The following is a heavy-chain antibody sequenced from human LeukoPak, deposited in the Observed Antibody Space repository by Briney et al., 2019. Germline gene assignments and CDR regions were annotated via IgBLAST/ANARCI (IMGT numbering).Heavy chain of an antibody. V-gene: IGHV4-59*08. J-gene: IGHJ4*02. Sequence: SETLSLTCTGSGGSISSYYWSWIRQPPGKGLEWIGYIYYSGSTKYNPSLKSRVTISVDTSKNQFSLRLSPVTAADTAVYYCARHYGSGTYPLDYWGQGTLVTVSS. CDR3: ARHYGSGTYPLDY. CDR1: GGSISSYY. D-gene: IGHD3-10*01. CDR2: IYYSGST.